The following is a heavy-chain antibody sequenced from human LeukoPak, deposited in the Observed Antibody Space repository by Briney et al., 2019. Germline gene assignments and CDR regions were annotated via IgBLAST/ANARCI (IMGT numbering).Heavy chain of an antibody. Sequence: GESLKIFCKGSGYSFTSYWISWVRQMPGKGLEWMGRVDPSDSYTNYSPSFQGHVTISADKSISTAYLQWSSLKASDTAMYYCATHENSLGYCSGGSCYPSRLDYWGQGTLVTVSS. D-gene: IGHD2-15*01. CDR1: GYSFTSYW. J-gene: IGHJ4*02. CDR2: VDPSDSYT. CDR3: ATHENSLGYCSGGSCYPSRLDY. V-gene: IGHV5-10-1*01.